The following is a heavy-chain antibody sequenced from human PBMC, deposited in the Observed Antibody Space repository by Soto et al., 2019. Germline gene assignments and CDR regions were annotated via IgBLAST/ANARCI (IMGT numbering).Heavy chain of an antibody. CDR3: AGDGSGDRHAFAI. V-gene: IGHV3-33*01. CDR2: IWYDGSNK. CDR1: GFSFSSYG. J-gene: IGHJ3*02. D-gene: IGHD3-10*01. Sequence: QVQLVESGGGVVQSGRSLRLSCAASGFSFSSYGMQWVRQAPGKGLEWVAVIWYDGSNKYYAVSVKGRFTISRDNSRNTLYLPMNSLRAEDTAVYCCAGDGSGDRHAFAIGGKGTMVTVSS.